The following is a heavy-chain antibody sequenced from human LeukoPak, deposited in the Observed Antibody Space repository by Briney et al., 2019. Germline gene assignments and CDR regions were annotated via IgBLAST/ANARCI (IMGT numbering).Heavy chain of an antibody. J-gene: IGHJ4*02. V-gene: IGHV3-30*18. CDR2: ISYGGSNK. Sequence: GRSLRLSCAASGFTFSSYGMNWVRQAPGKGLEWVAVISYGGSNKYYAYSVKGRITISRTNSKNTLYLQMNSLRAEDTAVYYCANDWGGIDYWGQGTLVTVSS. CDR3: ANDWGGIDY. CDR1: GFTFSSYG. D-gene: IGHD3-16*01.